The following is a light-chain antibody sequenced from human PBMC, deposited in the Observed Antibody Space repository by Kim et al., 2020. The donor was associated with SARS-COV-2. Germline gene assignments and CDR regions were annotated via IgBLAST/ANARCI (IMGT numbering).Light chain of an antibody. CDR2: TNN. J-gene: IGLJ2*01. V-gene: IGLV1-44*01. CDR1: SSNIGSNT. CDR3: AAWDDSLNGPV. Sequence: QSVLTQPPSTSGTPGQSVTISCSGSSSNIGSNTVRWYQQLSGTAPKLLINTNNQRPSGVPDRFSGSKSGTSASLAISGLQSEDEADYYCAAWDDSLNGPVFGGGTKLTVL.